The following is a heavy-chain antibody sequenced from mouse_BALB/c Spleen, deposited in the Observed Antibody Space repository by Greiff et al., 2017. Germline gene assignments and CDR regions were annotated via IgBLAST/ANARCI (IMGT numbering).Heavy chain of an antibody. CDR3: ARYGSYAMDY. V-gene: IGHV14-1*02. D-gene: IGHD2-2*01. CDR1: GFNIKDYY. CDR2: IDPENGNT. J-gene: IGHJ4*01. Sequence: EVKLQQSGAELVRPGALVKLSCKASGFNIKDYYMHWVKQRPEQGLEWIGWIDPENGNTIYDPKFQGKASITADTSSNTAYLQLSSLTSEDTAVYYCARYGSYAMDYWGQGTSVTVSS.